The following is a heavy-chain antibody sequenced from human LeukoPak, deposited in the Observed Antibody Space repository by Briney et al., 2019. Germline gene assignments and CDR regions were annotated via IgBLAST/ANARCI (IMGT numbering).Heavy chain of an antibody. Sequence: PGGSLRLSCAASGFTFSSYGMHWVRQAPGKGLEWVSSISSSSSYIYYADSVKGRFTISRDNAKNSLYLQMNSLRAEDTAVYYCARDFETGEFDYWGQGTLVTVSS. CDR2: ISSSSSYI. CDR1: GFTFSSYG. D-gene: IGHD7-27*01. CDR3: ARDFETGEFDY. V-gene: IGHV3-21*01. J-gene: IGHJ4*02.